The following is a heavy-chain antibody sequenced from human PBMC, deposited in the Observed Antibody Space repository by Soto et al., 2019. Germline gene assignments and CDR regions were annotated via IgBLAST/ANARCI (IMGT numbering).Heavy chain of an antibody. V-gene: IGHV2-70*12. J-gene: IGHJ4*02. CDR1: GFSLSSNGMS. Sequence: SGPTLVNPTETLTLTCTFSGFSLSSNGMSVSWIRQPPGQALEWLAVIDWDGDQYYTTSLKTRLTVSKDTSKNQVVLRLTNVDPADTATYFCARFSYYYASGSPFDHRGQGILVTVSS. D-gene: IGHD3-10*01. CDR2: IDWDGDQ. CDR3: ARFSYYYASGSPFDH.